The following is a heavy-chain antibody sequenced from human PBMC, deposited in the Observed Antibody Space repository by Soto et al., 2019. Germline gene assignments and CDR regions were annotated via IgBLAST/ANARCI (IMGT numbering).Heavy chain of an antibody. D-gene: IGHD5-18*01. Sequence: QVQLQESGPGLVKPSGTLSLTCDVSGGVVSSINWWSWVRQPPGKTLEWIGEVFHSGTTNYNPSLNGRVSMSVDKSKHRLSLKLSSVTAADTAVYYCARGGGTYSTSYGMDVWGQGTTVIVSS. V-gene: IGHV4-4*02. CDR3: ARGGGTYSTSYGMDV. CDR1: GGVVSSINW. CDR2: VFHSGTT. J-gene: IGHJ6*02.